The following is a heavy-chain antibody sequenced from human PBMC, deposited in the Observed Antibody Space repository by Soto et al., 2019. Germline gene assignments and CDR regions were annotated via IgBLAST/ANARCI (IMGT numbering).Heavy chain of an antibody. Sequence: QVQLVESGGGVVQPGRSLRLSCVASGFTFTSYAMHWVRQAPGKGLEWVAVISYDGSNKYYADSVKGRFTISRDNSKITLYLQMNSLRAEDTAVYYCARLDGHDAFDIWGQGTMVTVSS. V-gene: IGHV3-30-3*01. CDR3: ARLDGHDAFDI. CDR2: ISYDGSNK. CDR1: GFTFTSYA. J-gene: IGHJ3*02.